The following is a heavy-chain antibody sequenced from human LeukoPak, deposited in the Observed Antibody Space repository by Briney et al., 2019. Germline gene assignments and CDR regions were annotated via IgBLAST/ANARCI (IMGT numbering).Heavy chain of an antibody. J-gene: IGHJ3*02. CDR2: INPDSGDT. CDR1: GYTFTGYY. Sequence: GASVKVSCKASGYTFTGYYVHWVRQAPGQGLEWMGWINPDSGDTSYAQNFQGRVTMTRDTSISTVYMELSRLRSDDTAVYYCAREEGGCDAFDIWGQGTMVTVSS. CDR3: AREEGGCDAFDI. D-gene: IGHD3-16*01. V-gene: IGHV1-2*02.